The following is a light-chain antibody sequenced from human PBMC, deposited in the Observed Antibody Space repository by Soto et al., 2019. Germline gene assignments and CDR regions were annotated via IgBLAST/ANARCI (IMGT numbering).Light chain of an antibody. CDR3: QQLHGYPVT. CDR1: QSISSK. Sequence: IVMTQSPATLSVSPGERATLSCRASQSISSKLAWYQQKPGQAPRLLIYGASTRATGIPVRFSGSGSGTEFTLTITSLQSEDFATYYCQQLHGYPVTFGQGTRLEIK. V-gene: IGKV3-15*01. CDR2: GAS. J-gene: IGKJ5*01.